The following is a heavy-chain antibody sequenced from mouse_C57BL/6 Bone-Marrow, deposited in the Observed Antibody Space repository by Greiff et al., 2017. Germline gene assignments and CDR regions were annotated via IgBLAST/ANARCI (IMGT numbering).Heavy chain of an antibody. Sequence: QVTLKESGPGLLQPSQTLSLTCSFSGFSLSTFGMGVGWLRQPSGKGLVCLAHICWDADKYYNPALKSRISIFKDTSNNQVFLKIANVNTADTATYDCARPIITTGWFAYWGQGTLVTVAA. CDR1: GFSLSTFGMG. J-gene: IGHJ3*01. V-gene: IGHV8-8*01. D-gene: IGHD1-1*01. CDR2: ICWDADK. CDR3: ARPIITTGWFAY.